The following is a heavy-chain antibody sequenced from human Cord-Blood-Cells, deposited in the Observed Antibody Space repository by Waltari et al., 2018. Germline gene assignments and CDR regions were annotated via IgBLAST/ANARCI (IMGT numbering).Heavy chain of an antibody. Sequence: SAMHWVRQASGKGLEWVGRIRSKANSYATAYAASVKGRFTISRDDSKNTAYLQMNSLKTEDTAVYYCTTRPPSVVGATDYWGQGTLVTVSS. CDR2: IRSKANSYAT. J-gene: IGHJ4*02. V-gene: IGHV3-73*01. CDR1: SA. D-gene: IGHD1-26*01. CDR3: TTRPPSVVGATDY.